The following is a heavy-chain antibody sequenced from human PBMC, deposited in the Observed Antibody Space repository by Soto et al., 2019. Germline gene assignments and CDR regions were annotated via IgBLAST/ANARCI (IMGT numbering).Heavy chain of an antibody. CDR2: IYNSGST. V-gene: IGHV4-59*08. Sequence: PLETLSLTCAVSGGSIISYYWSWIRQPPGKGLEWIGNIYNSGSTNYNPSLKSRVTISVDTSKNQFSLKLSSVTAADTAVYYCARQEMFLNWFDPWGQGIRFTVSS. J-gene: IGHJ5*02. CDR3: ARQEMFLNWFDP. CDR1: GGSIISYY. D-gene: IGHD3-10*02.